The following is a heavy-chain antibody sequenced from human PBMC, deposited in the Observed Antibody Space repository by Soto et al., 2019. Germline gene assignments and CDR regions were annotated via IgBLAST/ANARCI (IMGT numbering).Heavy chain of an antibody. CDR1: EFSLSTSGVG. V-gene: IGHV2-5*02. CDR3: AHLPYGDYVRY. Sequence: QITLKESGPTLVKPTQTLTLTCTFSEFSLSTSGVGVGWIRQAPGKALEWLALIYWDDEKRYSPSLKSRLTSPKDTSKNQVVLTMTNMDHVDTATYYCAHLPYGDYVRYWGQGTLVTVSS. J-gene: IGHJ4*02. D-gene: IGHD4-17*01. CDR2: IYWDDEK.